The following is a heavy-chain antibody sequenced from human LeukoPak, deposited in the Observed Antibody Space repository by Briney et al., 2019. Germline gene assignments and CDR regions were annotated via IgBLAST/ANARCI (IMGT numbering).Heavy chain of an antibody. CDR2: INQDGSEE. Sequence: GGSLRLSCAVSGFTFNSFWMSWVRQAPGKGLEWVANINQDGSEEYYVDSVKGRFTITRDNAKSSLYLQMNSLRAEDTAVYYCARAGYTYVTLYYWGQGTLVTASS. J-gene: IGHJ4*02. D-gene: IGHD5-18*01. V-gene: IGHV3-7*01. CDR1: GFTFNSFW. CDR3: ARAGYTYVTLYY.